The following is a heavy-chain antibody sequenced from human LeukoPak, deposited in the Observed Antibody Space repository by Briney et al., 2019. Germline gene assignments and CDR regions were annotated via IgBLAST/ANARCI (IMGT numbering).Heavy chain of an antibody. D-gene: IGHD3-22*01. CDR1: GGSISSGSYY. Sequence: SETLSLTCTVSGGSISSGSYYWSWIRQPAGKGLEWIGRIYTSGSTNYNPSLKSRVTISVDTSKNQFSLKLSSVTAADTAVYYCARGKDYYDSSGYSPSHDYWGQGTLVTVSS. CDR2: IYTSGST. V-gene: IGHV4-61*02. CDR3: ARGKDYYDSSGYSPSHDY. J-gene: IGHJ4*02.